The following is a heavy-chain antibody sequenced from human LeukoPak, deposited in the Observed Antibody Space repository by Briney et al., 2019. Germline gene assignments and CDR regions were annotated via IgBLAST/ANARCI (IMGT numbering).Heavy chain of an antibody. J-gene: IGHJ5*02. CDR3: ARSPAYYDFWSGYYGYNWFDP. CDR2: ISAYNGNT. Sequence: ASVKVSCKASGYTFTSYDINWVRQAPGQGLEWMGWISAYNGNTNYAQKLQGRVTMTTDTSTSTAYMELRSLRSDDTAVYYCARSPAYYDFWSGYYGYNWFDPWGQGTLVTVSS. D-gene: IGHD3-3*01. V-gene: IGHV1-18*01. CDR1: GYTFTSYD.